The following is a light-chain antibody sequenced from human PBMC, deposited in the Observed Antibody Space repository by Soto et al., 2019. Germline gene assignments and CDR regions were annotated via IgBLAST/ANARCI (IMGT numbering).Light chain of an antibody. CDR2: GAS. J-gene: IGKJ1*01. CDR3: QRYNNWPPWR. CDR1: QSVTTN. Sequence: CPRIITKYTGERATLSCRASQSVTTNMAWYQQKPGQAHRLLIYGASTRATGIPARFSGSGSGTDFTFTMRSLESEDFAVYYYQRYNNWPPWRFGQGTKVDIK. V-gene: IGKV3-15*01.